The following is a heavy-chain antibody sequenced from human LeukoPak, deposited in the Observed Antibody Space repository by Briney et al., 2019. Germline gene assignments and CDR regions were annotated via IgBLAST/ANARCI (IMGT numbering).Heavy chain of an antibody. D-gene: IGHD2-2*01. CDR3: ARGDIVVVPAALDY. V-gene: IGHV3-11*06. J-gene: IGHJ4*02. CDR2: ISSSSTYT. CDR1: GFTFSDLY. Sequence: GGSLRLSCAASGFTFSDLYMSWIRQAPGKGLEWVSYISSSSTYTNYADSVKGRFTISRDNSKNTLYLQMGSLRADDMAVYYCARGDIVVVPAALDYWGQGTLVTVSS.